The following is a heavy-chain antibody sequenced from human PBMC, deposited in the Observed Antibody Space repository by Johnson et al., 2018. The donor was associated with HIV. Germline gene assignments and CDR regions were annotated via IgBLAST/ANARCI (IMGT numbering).Heavy chain of an antibody. CDR1: GFTFSSYD. Sequence: QVQLVESGGGVVQPGRSLRLSCAASGFTFSSYDMHWVRQAPGKGLEWVAVISYDGSNKYYADSVKGRFTISRDNSKNTLYLQMDSLRVEDTAVYYCAKDDNCGQLFDAFDIWGQGTMVTVSS. J-gene: IGHJ3*02. CDR2: ISYDGSNK. D-gene: IGHD7-27*01. V-gene: IGHV3-30*18. CDR3: AKDDNCGQLFDAFDI.